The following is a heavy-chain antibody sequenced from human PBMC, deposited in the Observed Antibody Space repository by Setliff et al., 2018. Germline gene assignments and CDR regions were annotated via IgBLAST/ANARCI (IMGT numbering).Heavy chain of an antibody. CDR1: GYTFTGYY. V-gene: IGHV1-2*02. CDR2: INPNSGGT. CDR3: ARVKAPALYYYMDV. J-gene: IGHJ6*03. Sequence: GASVKVSCKASGYTFTGYYMHWVRQAPGQGREWMGWINPNSGGTNYAQKLQGRVTMTTDTSTSTAYMELRSLRSDDTAVYYCARVKAPALYYYMDVWGKGTTVTVSS. D-gene: IGHD3-16*02.